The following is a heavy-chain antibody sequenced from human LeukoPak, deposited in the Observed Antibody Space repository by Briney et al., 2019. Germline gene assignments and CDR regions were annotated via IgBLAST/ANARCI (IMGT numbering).Heavy chain of an antibody. CDR1: GGSISSYY. D-gene: IGHD3-10*01. J-gene: IGHJ4*02. CDR2: IYYSGST. Sequence: PSETLSHTCTVPGGSISSYYWCSVRQPPGEGLGRVGYIYYSGSTNYNPSRKSRVTISVDTPKNQFSLKVSSETAADTAVYYCARLEGSGDPFDYWGQGTLVTVSS. V-gene: IGHV4-59*08. CDR3: ARLEGSGDPFDY.